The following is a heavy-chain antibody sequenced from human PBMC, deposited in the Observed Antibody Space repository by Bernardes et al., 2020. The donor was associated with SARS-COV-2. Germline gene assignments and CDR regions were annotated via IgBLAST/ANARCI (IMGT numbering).Heavy chain of an antibody. J-gene: IGHJ6*02. Sequence: GGSLRLSCAASGFTFRSYGMHWVRQAPGQGLEWVAVIWYDGSNKYYADSVKGRFTISRDNSKNTLYLQMNSLRAEDTAVYYCARDPYYDSNYYYYGMDVWGQGNTVTVSS. CDR2: IWYDGSNK. CDR1: GFTFRSYG. V-gene: IGHV3-33*01. CDR3: ARDPYYDSNYYYYGMDV. D-gene: IGHD3-22*01.